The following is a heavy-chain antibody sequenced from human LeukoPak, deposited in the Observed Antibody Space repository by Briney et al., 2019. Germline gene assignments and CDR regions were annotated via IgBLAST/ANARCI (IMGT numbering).Heavy chain of an antibody. CDR2: INPNSGGT. Sequence: ASVKVSCKASGYTFTGYYMHWVRQAPGQGLEWMGWINPNSGGTNYAQKFQGRVTMTRDTSINTAYMELNSLRSDDTAMYYCARARYSSGWYVESYWGQGTLVTVSS. D-gene: IGHD6-19*01. CDR3: ARARYSSGWYVESY. V-gene: IGHV1-2*02. J-gene: IGHJ4*02. CDR1: GYTFTGYY.